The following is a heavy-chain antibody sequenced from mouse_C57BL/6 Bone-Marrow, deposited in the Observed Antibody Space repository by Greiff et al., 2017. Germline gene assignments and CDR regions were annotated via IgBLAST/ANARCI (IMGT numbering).Heavy chain of an antibody. CDR3: AREGYSNYERDY. D-gene: IGHD2-5*01. CDR1: GYTFTSYW. Sequence: QVQLQQPGAELVMPGASVKLSCKASGYTFTSYWMHWVKQRPGQGLEWIGEIDPSDSYTNYNQKFKGKSTLTVDKSSSTAYMQLSSRTSEDSAVYYCAREGYSNYERDYWGQGTSVTVSS. V-gene: IGHV1-69*01. CDR2: IDPSDSYT. J-gene: IGHJ4*01.